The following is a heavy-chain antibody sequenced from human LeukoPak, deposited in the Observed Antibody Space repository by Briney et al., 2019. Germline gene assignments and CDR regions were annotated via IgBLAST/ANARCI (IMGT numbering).Heavy chain of an antibody. CDR1: GYTFTSYA. CDR3: ARPMGRYYYYGMDV. Sequence: GASVKVPCKASGYTFTSYAINWVRQAPGQGLEWMGWINTNTGNAAYAQGLTGRSVFSLDTSVSTAYLEISSLKAEDTAVYYCARPMGRYYYYGMDVWGQGTTVTVSS. J-gene: IGHJ6*02. CDR2: INTNTGNA. D-gene: IGHD3-16*01. V-gene: IGHV7-4-1*02.